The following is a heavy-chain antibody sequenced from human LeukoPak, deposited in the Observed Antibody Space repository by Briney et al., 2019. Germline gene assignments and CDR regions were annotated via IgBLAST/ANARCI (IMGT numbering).Heavy chain of an antibody. CDR1: GFTFSDYY. V-gene: IGHV3-7*01. CDR2: IKQDGSEK. CDR3: ARNRGISH. D-gene: IGHD3-16*01. Sequence: GGSLRLSCAASGFTFSDYYMSWIRQAPGKGLEWVANIKQDGSEKHYVDSVKGRFTISRDNVKNSLFLQMDSLKGEDTAVYYCARNRGISHWGQGTLVTVSS. J-gene: IGHJ4*02.